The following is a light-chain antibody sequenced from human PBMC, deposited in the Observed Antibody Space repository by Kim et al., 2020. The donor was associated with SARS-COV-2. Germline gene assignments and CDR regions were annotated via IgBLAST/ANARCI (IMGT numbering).Light chain of an antibody. J-gene: IGLJ2*01. CDR3: QAWDSRAA. CDR1: KLGDKY. Sequence: SYELTQPPSVSVSPGQTASITCSGDKLGDKYACWYQQKPGQSPVVVIYQDSKRPSGIPERFSGSNSGNTATLTISGTQAMDEADYYCQAWDSRAAFGGG. CDR2: QDS. V-gene: IGLV3-1*01.